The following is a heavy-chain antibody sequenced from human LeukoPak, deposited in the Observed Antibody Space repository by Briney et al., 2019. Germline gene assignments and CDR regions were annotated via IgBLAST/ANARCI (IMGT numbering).Heavy chain of an antibody. CDR3: AKWGDYDVLTGYYVSDY. J-gene: IGHJ4*02. CDR1: GFTFSNYA. CDR2: IPGSGGNT. Sequence: PGASLRLSCAASGFTFSNYAMSWVRQAPGKGLEWVSAIPGSGGNTYYADSVKGRFTISRHNSKNTVFLQMNSLRAEDTAVYYCAKWGDYDVLTGYYVSDYWGQGTLVTVSS. V-gene: IGHV3-23*01. D-gene: IGHD3-9*01.